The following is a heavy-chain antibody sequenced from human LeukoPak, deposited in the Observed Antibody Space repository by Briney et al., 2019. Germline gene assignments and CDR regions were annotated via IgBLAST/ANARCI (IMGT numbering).Heavy chain of an antibody. V-gene: IGHV4-61*02. CDR1: GGSISSGSYY. CDR2: IYTSGST. CDR3: ARGAAYDSSGYYAYYFDY. J-gene: IGHJ4*02. Sequence: SETLSLTCTVSGGSISSGSYYWSWIRQPAGKGLEWIGRIYTSGSTNYNPSLKSRVTISVDTSKNQFSLKLSSVTAADTAVYYCARGAAYDSSGYYAYYFDYWGQGTLVTVSS. D-gene: IGHD3-22*01.